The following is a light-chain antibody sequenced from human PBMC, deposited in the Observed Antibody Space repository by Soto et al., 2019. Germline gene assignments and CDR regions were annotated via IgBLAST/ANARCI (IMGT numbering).Light chain of an antibody. Sequence: EIVLTQSPATLSLFPGERATLSCRASQSVGGSLAWYQQKPGQAPRLLLYDTSSRATGIPARFSGSGSGTDFTLTISSLEPEDFAFYYYQQRSNWITFGQGTRLEIE. CDR2: DTS. CDR1: QSVGGS. V-gene: IGKV3-11*01. J-gene: IGKJ5*01. CDR3: QQRSNWIT.